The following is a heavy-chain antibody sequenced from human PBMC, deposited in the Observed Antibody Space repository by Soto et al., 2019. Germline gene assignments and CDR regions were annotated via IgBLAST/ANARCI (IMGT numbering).Heavy chain of an antibody. CDR3: ARDTFSGDSSGPHY. CDR2: IYPGDSDT. V-gene: IGHV5-51*01. J-gene: IGHJ4*02. D-gene: IGHD3-22*01. Sequence: LGESLKISCKGSGYSFSRYWIAWVRQTPGKGLEWMGLIYPGDSDTRYSPSFQGQVTISADKSITTAYLQWSSLKASDTAIYYCARDTFSGDSSGPHYWGQGXLVTVYS. CDR1: GYSFSRYW.